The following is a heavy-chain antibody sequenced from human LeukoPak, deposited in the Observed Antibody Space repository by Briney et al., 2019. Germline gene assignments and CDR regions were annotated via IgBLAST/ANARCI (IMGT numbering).Heavy chain of an antibody. CDR2: IIPIFGIA. V-gene: IGHV1-69*04. D-gene: IGHD5-18*01. Sequence: SVKVSCKASGGTFSSYAISWVRQAPGQGLEWMGRIIPIFGIANYAQKFQGRVTITADKSTSTAYMELSSLRSEDTAVYYCASTKDTAMVTEPPLNWFDPWGQGTLVTVSS. J-gene: IGHJ5*02. CDR3: ASTKDTAMVTEPPLNWFDP. CDR1: GGTFSSYA.